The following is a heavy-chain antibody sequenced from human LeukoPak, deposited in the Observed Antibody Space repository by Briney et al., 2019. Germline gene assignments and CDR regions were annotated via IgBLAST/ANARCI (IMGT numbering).Heavy chain of an antibody. CDR1: GFTFSSYS. Sequence: GGSLRLSCAASGFTFSSYSMNWVRQAPGKGLEWVSSISSSSSYIYYADSVKGRFTISRDNAKNSLYLQMNSRRAEDTAGYYWSRARRLGDYNDAFDIWGQGTMVTVSS. D-gene: IGHD4-17*01. CDR2: ISSSSSYI. CDR3: SRARRLGDYNDAFDI. J-gene: IGHJ3*02. V-gene: IGHV3-21*01.